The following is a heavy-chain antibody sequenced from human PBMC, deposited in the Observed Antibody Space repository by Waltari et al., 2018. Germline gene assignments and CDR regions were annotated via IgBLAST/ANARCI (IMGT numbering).Heavy chain of an antibody. J-gene: IGHJ4*02. CDR1: GFTFSSYA. Sequence: EVQLLESGGGLVQPGGSLRLSCAASGFTFSSYAMSWVRQAPGKGLEWVSAISGSGGRTYYADSVKGRFTISRDNSKNTLYLQMNSLRAEDTAVYYCAKEGWQYYYGSGTFDYWGQGTLVTVSS. V-gene: IGHV3-23*01. CDR3: AKEGWQYYYGSGTFDY. CDR2: ISGSGGRT. D-gene: IGHD3-10*01.